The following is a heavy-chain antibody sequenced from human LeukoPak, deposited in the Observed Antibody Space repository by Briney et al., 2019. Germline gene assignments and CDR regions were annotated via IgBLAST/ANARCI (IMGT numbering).Heavy chain of an antibody. CDR2: IKQEGSEK. Sequence: GGCLRLSRAASGFTFSSYWRSWGRQGPGKGGEWGANIKQEGSEKYYVDSVKGRVTISRDNAQKSLYLQTNSLTAEDTAVYYCAKALPPVGATKGYWGQGTLVTVSS. CDR1: GFTFSSYW. D-gene: IGHD1-26*01. J-gene: IGHJ4*02. V-gene: IGHV3-7*03. CDR3: AKALPPVGATKGY.